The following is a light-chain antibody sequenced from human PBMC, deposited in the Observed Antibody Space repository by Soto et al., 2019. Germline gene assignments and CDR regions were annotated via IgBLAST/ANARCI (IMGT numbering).Light chain of an antibody. J-gene: IGLJ1*01. V-gene: IGLV1-40*01. Sequence: QSVLTQPPSVSGAPGQRVTISCTGSSSNIGAGYDVHWYQQLPGTAPKLLIYGNSNRPSGVPYRFSGSKSGTSASLAITGLQAEDEADFYCQSHDSSLSAYVFGTGTKVTVL. CDR2: GNS. CDR3: QSHDSSLSAYV. CDR1: SSNIGAGYD.